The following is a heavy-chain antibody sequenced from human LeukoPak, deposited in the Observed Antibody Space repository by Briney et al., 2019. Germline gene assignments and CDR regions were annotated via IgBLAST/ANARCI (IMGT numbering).Heavy chain of an antibody. D-gene: IGHD1-26*01. V-gene: IGHV1-2*02. CDR2: INPNSGGT. CDR3: ARGSPGWELLSRIDFDY. Sequence: ASVKVSCKASGYTFTGYYMHWVRQAPGQGLEWMGWINPNSGGTNYAQKFQGRVTMTRDTSISTAYMELSRLRSDDTAVYYCARGSPGWELLSRIDFDYWGQGTLVTVSS. CDR1: GYTFTGYY. J-gene: IGHJ4*02.